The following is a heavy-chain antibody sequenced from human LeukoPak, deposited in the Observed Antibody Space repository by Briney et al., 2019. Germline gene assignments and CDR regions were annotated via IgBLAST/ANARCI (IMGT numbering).Heavy chain of an antibody. Sequence: GGSLRLSCAASGFTFSSYWMSWLRQAPGKGLEWVANIKQDGSEKYYVDSVKGRFTISRDNAKNSLYLQMNSLRAEDTAVYYCARDRITMVRGVNPPDYYYYGMDVWGQGTTVTVSS. CDR1: GFTFSSYW. J-gene: IGHJ6*02. D-gene: IGHD3-10*01. CDR3: ARDRITMVRGVNPPDYYYYGMDV. CDR2: IKQDGSEK. V-gene: IGHV3-7*01.